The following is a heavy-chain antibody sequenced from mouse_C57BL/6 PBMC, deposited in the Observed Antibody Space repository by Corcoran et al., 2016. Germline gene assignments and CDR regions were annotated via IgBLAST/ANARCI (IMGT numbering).Heavy chain of an antibody. D-gene: IGHD1-1*01. Sequence: QIQLVQSGPELKKPGETVKISCKASGYTFTTYGMSWVKQAPGKGLKWMGWINTYSGVPTYADDFKGRFAFSLETSASTAYLQINNLKNEDTATYFCARGIWDYGSDYWGQGTTLTVSS. CDR1: GYTFTTYG. V-gene: IGHV9-3*01. CDR2: INTYSGVP. CDR3: ARGIWDYGSDY. J-gene: IGHJ2*01.